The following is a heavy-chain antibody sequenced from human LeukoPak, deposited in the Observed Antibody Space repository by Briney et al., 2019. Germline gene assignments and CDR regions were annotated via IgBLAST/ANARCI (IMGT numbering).Heavy chain of an antibody. J-gene: IGHJ3*01. CDR1: GFIVSTTY. CDR3: ASRSVGASDAFDV. CDR2: IYNGGGT. Sequence: GGSLRLSCAASGFIVSTTYMAWVRQAPGKGLEWVSVIYNGGGTYSADSVKGRFTISRRNSKNTLYLQMNSLRTEDTAMYYCASRSVGASDAFDVWGQGTMVTVSS. D-gene: IGHD3-10*01. V-gene: IGHV3-53*04.